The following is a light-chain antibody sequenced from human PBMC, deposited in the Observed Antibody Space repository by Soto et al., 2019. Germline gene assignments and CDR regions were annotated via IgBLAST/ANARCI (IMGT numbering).Light chain of an antibody. J-gene: IGKJ1*01. CDR3: QQRSNWPPTWT. CDR1: QSVSTY. Sequence: EIVLTQSPATLSLSPGERATLSCCASQSVSTYLAWYQQKPGQAPRLLIYDASNRATGIPARFSGSGSGTDFTLTISSLEPEDFAVYYCQQRSNWPPTWTFGQGTKVEIK. CDR2: DAS. V-gene: IGKV3-11*01.